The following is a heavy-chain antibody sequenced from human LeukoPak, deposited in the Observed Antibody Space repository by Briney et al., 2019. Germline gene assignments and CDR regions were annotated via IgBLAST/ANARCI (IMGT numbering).Heavy chain of an antibody. CDR1: GGTFSSYA. CDR3: ATLPYYCSSTSRYSRWGFGP. D-gene: IGHD2-2*02. Sequence: ASVKVSCKASGGTFSSYAISWVRQAPGQGLEWMGGIIPIFGTANYAQKFQGRVTITTDESTSTAYMELSSLRSEDTAVYYCATLPYYCSSTSRYSRWGFGPWGQGTLVTVSS. V-gene: IGHV1-69*05. J-gene: IGHJ5*02. CDR2: IIPIFGTA.